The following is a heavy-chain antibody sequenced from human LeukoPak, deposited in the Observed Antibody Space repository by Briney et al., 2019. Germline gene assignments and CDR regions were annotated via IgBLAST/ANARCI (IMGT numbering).Heavy chain of an antibody. D-gene: IGHD3-16*01. V-gene: IGHV3-23*01. J-gene: IGHJ4*02. CDR3: ARHWV. CDR2: ISRGGERT. Sequence: GGSLRLSCAPSVFTLSDFDTRWVCQAPGEGLEWVSAISRGGERTYYADSVKRPFSISRDKSKNTVYLQMDSLRVEEAAVYYCARHWVWGQGTLVTVSS. CDR1: VFTLSDFD.